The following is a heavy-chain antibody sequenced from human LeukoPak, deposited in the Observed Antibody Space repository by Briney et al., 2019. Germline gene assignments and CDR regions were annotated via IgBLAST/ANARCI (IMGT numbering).Heavy chain of an antibody. CDR3: TRDRRYPVLRYFDWLPRDAFDI. Sequence: PGGSLRLSCTASGFTFGDYAMSWVRQAPGKGLEGVGFIRSKAYGGTTEYAASVKGRFTISRDDSKSIAYLQMNSLKTEDTAVYYCTRDRRYPVLRYFDWLPRDAFDIWGQGTMVTVSS. V-gene: IGHV3-49*04. CDR2: IRSKAYGGTT. D-gene: IGHD3-9*01. CDR1: GFTFGDYA. J-gene: IGHJ3*02.